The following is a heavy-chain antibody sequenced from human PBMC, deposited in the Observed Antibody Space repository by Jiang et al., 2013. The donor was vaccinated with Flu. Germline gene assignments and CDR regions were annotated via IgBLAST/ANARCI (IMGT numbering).Heavy chain of an antibody. CDR1: GFTFSGSA. D-gene: IGHD1-1*01. Sequence: QLLESGGGLVQPGGSLKLSCAASGFTFSGSAMHWVRQASGKGLEWVGRIRSKANSYATAYAASVKGRFIISRDDSKNTAYLQMNSLKTEDTAVYYCTRHWLMEPTPPYYYYYYMDVWGKGTTVTVSS. J-gene: IGHJ6*03. CDR3: TRHWLMEPTPPYYYYYYMDV. CDR2: IRSKANSYAT. V-gene: IGHV3-73*01.